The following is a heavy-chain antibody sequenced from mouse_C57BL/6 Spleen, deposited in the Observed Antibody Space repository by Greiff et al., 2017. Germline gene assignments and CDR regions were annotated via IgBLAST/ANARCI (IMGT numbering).Heavy chain of an antibody. CDR1: GYTFTSYW. J-gene: IGHJ3*01. CDR3: ARYDGYDYVPFAY. V-gene: IGHV1-64*01. Sequence: VQLQQPGAELVKPGASVKLSCKASGYTFTSYWMHWVKQRPGQGLEWIGMIHPNSGSTNYNEKFKSKATLTVDKSSSTAYMQLSSRTSEDSAVYYFARYDGYDYVPFAYWGQGTLVTVSA. CDR2: IHPNSGST. D-gene: IGHD2-3*01.